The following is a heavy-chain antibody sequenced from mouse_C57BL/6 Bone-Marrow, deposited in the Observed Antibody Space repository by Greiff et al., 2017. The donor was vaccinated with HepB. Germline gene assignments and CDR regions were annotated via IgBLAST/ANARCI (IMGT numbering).Heavy chain of an antibody. V-gene: IGHV1-54*01. J-gene: IGHJ3*01. CDR1: GYAFTNYL. CDR2: INPGSGGT. Sequence: VQRVESGAELVRPGTSVKVSCKASGYAFTNYLIEWVKQRPGQGLEWIGVINPGSGGTNYNEKFKGKATLTADKSSSTAYMQLSSLTSEDSAVYFCARSLAWFAYWGQGTLVTVSA. CDR3: ARSLAWFAY.